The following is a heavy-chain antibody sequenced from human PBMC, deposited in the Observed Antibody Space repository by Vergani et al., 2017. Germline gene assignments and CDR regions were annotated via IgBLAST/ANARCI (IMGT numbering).Heavy chain of an antibody. Sequence: QVQLVQSGAEVKKPGASVKVSCKVSGYTLTELSMHWVRQAPGQGLEWMGGTIPAFGSINYAQKFQDRVSMIANASTRTVYMELRSLRAEDTAVYYCVSGELYARDHYGVDVWGRGTTVTVSS. D-gene: IGHD2-2*01. CDR2: TIPAFGSI. V-gene: IGHV1-24*01. CDR1: GYTLTELS. CDR3: VSGELYARDHYGVDV. J-gene: IGHJ6*02.